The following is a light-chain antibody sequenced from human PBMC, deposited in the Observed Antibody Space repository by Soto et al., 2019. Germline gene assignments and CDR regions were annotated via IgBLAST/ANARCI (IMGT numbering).Light chain of an antibody. J-gene: IGKJ3*01. V-gene: IGKV3-20*01. Sequence: EIVLTQSPGTLSLSPGERATLSCRASQSVSSSYLAWYQQKPGQAPRLLIYGESSRATGIPDRFSGSGSGTDFTLTISRLEPEDGAVYYCQQYGSSPHAFTFGPGTKVDIK. CDR2: GES. CDR3: QQYGSSPHAFT. CDR1: QSVSSSY.